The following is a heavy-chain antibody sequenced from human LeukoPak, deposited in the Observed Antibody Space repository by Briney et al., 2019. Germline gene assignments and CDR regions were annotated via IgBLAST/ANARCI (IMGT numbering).Heavy chain of an antibody. D-gene: IGHD6-19*01. CDR3: ARGSSGWANYYYYGMDV. CDR2: IYSGGST. V-gene: IGHV3-53*04. Sequence: GGSLRLSCAASGFTVSSSYMTWVRQAPGKGLEWVSLIYSGGSTYYADSVKGRFTISRHNLKNTVDLQMNSLRAEDTAVYYCARGSSGWANYYYYGMDVWGRGTTVTVSS. CDR1: GFTVSSSY. J-gene: IGHJ6*02.